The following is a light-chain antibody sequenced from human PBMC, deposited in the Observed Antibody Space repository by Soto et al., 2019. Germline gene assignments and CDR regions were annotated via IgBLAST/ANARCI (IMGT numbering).Light chain of an antibody. V-gene: IGLV2-14*03. J-gene: IGLJ1*01. CDR3: CSYSRSSPYV. Sequence: QSALTQPASVSGSPGQSITISCTGTSSDVGAYNYVSWYQHHPGKVPRLMIFDVSNRPSGVSNRFSGSKSGNTASPTISGLQAEDEADYYCCSYSRSSPYVFGAGTKVTVL. CDR1: SSDVGAYNY. CDR2: DVS.